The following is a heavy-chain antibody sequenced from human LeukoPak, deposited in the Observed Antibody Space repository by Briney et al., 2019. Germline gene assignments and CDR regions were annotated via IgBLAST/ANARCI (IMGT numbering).Heavy chain of an antibody. J-gene: IGHJ4*02. CDR1: GFTFGRSW. V-gene: IGHV3-23*01. CDR3: AKFRTYYYGSGSHFDY. CDR2: ISGSGGST. D-gene: IGHD3-10*01. Sequence: GGSLRLSCGVSGFTFGRSWMSWVRQTPAKGLEWVSAISGSGGSTYYADSVKGRFTISRDNSKNTLYLQMNSLRAEDTAVYYCAKFRTYYYGSGSHFDYWGQGTLVTVSS.